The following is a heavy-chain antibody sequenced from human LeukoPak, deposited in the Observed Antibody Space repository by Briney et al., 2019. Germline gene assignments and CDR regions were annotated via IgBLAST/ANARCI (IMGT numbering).Heavy chain of an antibody. CDR2: INPNSGGT. D-gene: IGHD6-13*01. V-gene: IGHV1-2*02. J-gene: IGHJ4*02. Sequence: ASVKVSCKASGYTFSNYYMHWVRQAPGQGLEWMGWINPNSGGTNYAQKFQGRVTMTRDTSISTAYMELSRLRSDDTAVYYCAPIAAAGTFDYWGQGTLVTVSS. CDR3: APIAAAGTFDY. CDR1: GYTFSNYY.